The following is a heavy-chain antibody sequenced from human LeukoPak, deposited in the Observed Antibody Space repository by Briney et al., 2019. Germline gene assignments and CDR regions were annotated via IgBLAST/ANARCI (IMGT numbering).Heavy chain of an antibody. CDR3: AQGGIAAARTFRFDP. Sequence: GGSLRLSCAASGFTFSSYAMSWVRQAPGKGLEWVSAISGSGGSTYYADSVKGRFTISRDNSKNTLYLQMNSLRAEDTAVYYCAQGGIAAARTFRFDPWGQGTLVTVSS. CDR1: GFTFSSYA. V-gene: IGHV3-23*01. J-gene: IGHJ5*02. D-gene: IGHD6-13*01. CDR2: ISGSGGST.